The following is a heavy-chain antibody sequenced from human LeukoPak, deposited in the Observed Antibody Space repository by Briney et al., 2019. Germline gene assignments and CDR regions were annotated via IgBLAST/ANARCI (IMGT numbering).Heavy chain of an antibody. Sequence: PGGSLRLSCADSGSNFEDYGMSWVRQAPGKGLEWVSGINWNGGDTDYADSVKGRFTISRDNAKNSLYLQMNSLRAEDTAVYYCARDNVGGSYYFVSYYYYYYMDVWGKGTTVTISS. V-gene: IGHV3-20*04. CDR3: ARDNVGGSYYFVSYYYYYYMDV. CDR1: GSNFEDYG. CDR2: INWNGGDT. J-gene: IGHJ6*03. D-gene: IGHD1-26*01.